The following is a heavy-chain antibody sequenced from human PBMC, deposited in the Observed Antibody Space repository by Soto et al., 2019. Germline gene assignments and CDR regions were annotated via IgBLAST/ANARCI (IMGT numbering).Heavy chain of an antibody. J-gene: IGHJ4*02. Sequence: EVQLVQSGAEVKKPGEYLRISCKGSGYKFIGYWISWVRQMPGKGLEWVGRLDPSDSYTSYSPSFQGHVTISVDTSISSAYLQWRSLQASDTARYYCVRHGNGTPYYFDFWGRGPLVPVSS. CDR2: LDPSDSYT. V-gene: IGHV5-10-1*03. CDR1: GYKFIGYW. CDR3: VRHGNGTPYYFDF. D-gene: IGHD1-1*01.